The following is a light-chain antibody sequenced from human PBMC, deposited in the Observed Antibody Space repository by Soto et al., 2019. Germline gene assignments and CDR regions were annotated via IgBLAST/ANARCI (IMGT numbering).Light chain of an antibody. CDR2: AAS. Sequence: DIQMTQSPSSLSASVEDRVTITCRASQSFSSNLNWYPQKPGKAPKLLIYAASSLQSGIPSRFSGSGPGTDFTLTISSQQPEDFATDYCQQSYSTPPITFGQGTRLVIK. J-gene: IGKJ5*01. CDR1: QSFSSN. V-gene: IGKV1-39*01. CDR3: QQSYSTPPIT.